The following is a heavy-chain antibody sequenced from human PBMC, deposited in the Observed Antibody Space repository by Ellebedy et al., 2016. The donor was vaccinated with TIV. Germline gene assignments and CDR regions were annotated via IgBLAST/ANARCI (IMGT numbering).Heavy chain of an antibody. CDR3: ARYSGSGTYYRNGMDV. Sequence: AASVTVSCKASGYTFTSYYMHWVRQAPGQGLEWMGIINPSGGSTSYAQKLQGRVTMTTDTSTDTAYMELRSLRSDDTAVYYCARYSGSGTYYRNGMDVWGQGTTVTVSS. V-gene: IGHV1-46*01. CDR2: INPSGGST. D-gene: IGHD3-10*01. CDR1: GYTFTSYY. J-gene: IGHJ6*02.